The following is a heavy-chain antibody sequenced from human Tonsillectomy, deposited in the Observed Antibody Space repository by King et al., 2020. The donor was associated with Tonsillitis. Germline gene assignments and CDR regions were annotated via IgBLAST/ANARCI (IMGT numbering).Heavy chain of an antibody. CDR2: LSYDGSDK. CDR1: GFIFSSYN. J-gene: IGHJ3*02. CDR3: AKDSGGGFCAFDI. Sequence: VQLVESGGGVVQPGGSLRLSCAASGFIFSSYNMHWVRQAPGKGLEWVTFLSYDGSDKKYADSVKGRFIISRDNSKNALYLQMNSLRAEDTAVYYCAKDSGGGFCAFDIWGQGTMVTVSS. V-gene: IGHV3-30*02. D-gene: IGHD3-16*01.